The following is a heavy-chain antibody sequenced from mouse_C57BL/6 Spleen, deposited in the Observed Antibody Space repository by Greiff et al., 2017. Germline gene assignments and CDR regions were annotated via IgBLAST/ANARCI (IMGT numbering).Heavy chain of an antibody. V-gene: IGHV1-69*01. CDR1: GYTFTSYW. D-gene: IGHD3-2*02. CDR2: IDPSDSYT. Sequence: VQLQQPGAELVMPGASVKLSCKASGYTFTSYWMPWVKQRPGQGLEWIGEIDPSDSYTNYNQKFKGKSTLTVDKSSSTAYMQLSSLTSEDSAVYGWARQVRLREFGYWGQGTLVTDSA. CDR3: ARQVRLREFGY. J-gene: IGHJ3*01.